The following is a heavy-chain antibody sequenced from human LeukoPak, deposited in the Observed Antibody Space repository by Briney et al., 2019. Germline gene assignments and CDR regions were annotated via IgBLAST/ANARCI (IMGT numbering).Heavy chain of an antibody. V-gene: IGHV1-46*01. CDR2: INPSGGST. CDR1: GYTFTCYY. J-gene: IGHJ2*01. D-gene: IGHD6-13*01. Sequence: ASVTVSCKASGYTFTCYYMHWVRQAPGQGLEWMGIINPSGGSTSYAQKFQGRVTITADESTSTAYMELSSLRSEDTAVYYCARIGKQLNWFDPWGRGTLVTVSS. CDR3: ARIGKQLNWFDP.